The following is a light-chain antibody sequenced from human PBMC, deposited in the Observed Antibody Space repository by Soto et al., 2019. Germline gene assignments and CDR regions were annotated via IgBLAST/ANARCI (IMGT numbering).Light chain of an antibody. Sequence: DIQMTQSPSSLSASVGDRVTITCRASQSIRNYLNWYQQKPGKAPKVLIYTASSLQSGAPSRFSGSGSGTDFTLTISCLQSEDFATYYCQQYYSYPPTFGQGTKVDIK. CDR3: QQYYSYPPT. CDR2: TAS. J-gene: IGKJ1*01. CDR1: QSIRNY. V-gene: IGKV1-39*01.